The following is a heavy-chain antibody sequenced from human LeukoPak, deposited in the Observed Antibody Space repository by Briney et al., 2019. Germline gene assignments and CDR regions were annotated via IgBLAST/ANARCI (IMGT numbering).Heavy chain of an antibody. D-gene: IGHD2-15*01. CDR2: IPYDGNHK. J-gene: IGHJ6*03. V-gene: IGHV3-30*02. CDR3: AKKGGYCSGGSCYTPHYYYYYMDV. Sequence: PGGSLRPSCAASGLTFSYYGMHWVRQAPGKGLEWVSFIPYDGNHKYYADSVKGRFTISRDNSKNTLYLQMNSLRAEDTAVYYCAKKGGYCSGGSCYTPHYYYYYMDVWGKGTTVTISS. CDR1: GLTFSYYG.